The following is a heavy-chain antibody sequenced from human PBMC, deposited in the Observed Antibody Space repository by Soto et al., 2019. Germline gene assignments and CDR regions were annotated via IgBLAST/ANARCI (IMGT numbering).Heavy chain of an antibody. CDR3: ARDREGEDYYYGMDV. V-gene: IGHV1-3*01. CDR1: GYTFTSYA. Sequence: ASVKVSCKASGYTFTSYAMHWVRQAPGQRLEWMGWINAGNGNTKYSQKFQGRVTISRDNSKNTLYLQMNSLRAEDTAVYYCARDREGEDYYYGMDVWGQGTTVTVSS. CDR2: INAGNGNT. D-gene: IGHD3-16*01. J-gene: IGHJ6*02.